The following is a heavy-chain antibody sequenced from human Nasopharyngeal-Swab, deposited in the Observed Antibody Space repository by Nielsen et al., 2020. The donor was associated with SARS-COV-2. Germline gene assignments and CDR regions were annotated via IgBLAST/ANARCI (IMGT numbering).Heavy chain of an antibody. CDR2: INSDGSST. J-gene: IGHJ5*02. Sequence: GGSLRLSCAASGFTFSSYWMHWVRQAPGKGLVWVSRINSDGSSTSYADSVKGRFTISRDNAKNTLYLQMNSLRAEDTAVYYCARDPIVVVVAATSWFDPWGQGTLVTVSS. D-gene: IGHD2-15*01. V-gene: IGHV3-74*01. CDR3: ARDPIVVVVAATSWFDP. CDR1: GFTFSSYW.